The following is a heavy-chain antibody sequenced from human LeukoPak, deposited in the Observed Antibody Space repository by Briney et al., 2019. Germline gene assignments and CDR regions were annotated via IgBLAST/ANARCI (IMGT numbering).Heavy chain of an antibody. D-gene: IGHD6-13*01. CDR1: GGSISSYY. V-gene: IGHV4-59*01. J-gene: IGHJ4*02. Sequence: ETLSLTCTVSGGSISSYYWSWIRQPPGKGLEWIGYIYHSGSSNYNPSLKSRVTISVDTSKKQFSLKLSSVTAADTAVYYCARASMGYNGSWYFDYWGQGTLVTVSS. CDR2: IYHSGSS. CDR3: ARASMGYNGSWYFDY.